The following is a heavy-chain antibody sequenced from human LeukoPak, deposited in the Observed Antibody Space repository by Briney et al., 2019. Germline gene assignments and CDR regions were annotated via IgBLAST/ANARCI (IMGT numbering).Heavy chain of an antibody. Sequence: ASVKVSCKASGYLFTSYDINWVRQTTGQGLEWMGWMNPNSGNTGYAQKFQGRVTITRNTSISTTYMELSSLRSEDTAVYYCARPRAGGLALVYWGQRTLVTVSS. J-gene: IGHJ4*02. D-gene: IGHD3-10*01. CDR3: ARPRAGGLALVY. V-gene: IGHV1-8*03. CDR1: GYLFTSYD. CDR2: MNPNSGNT.